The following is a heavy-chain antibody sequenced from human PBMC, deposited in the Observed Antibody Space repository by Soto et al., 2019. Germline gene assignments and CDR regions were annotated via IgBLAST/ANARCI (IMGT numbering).Heavy chain of an antibody. J-gene: IGHJ4*02. Sequence: NPSETLSLTCAVSGVSISSGNWWTWVRQSPQRGLEYIGEIFHDGTANYYPSFERRVAISVDTSKNQFSLKLTSVTAAETAIYFCERIVSETRLNYMYFDFWGQGTLVTVSS. CDR1: GVSISSGNW. CDR3: ERIVSETRLNYMYFDF. V-gene: IGHV4-4*02. CDR2: IFHDGTA. D-gene: IGHD3-10*01.